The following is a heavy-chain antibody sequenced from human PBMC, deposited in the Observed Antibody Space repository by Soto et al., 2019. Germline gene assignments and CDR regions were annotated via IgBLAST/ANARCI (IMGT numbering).Heavy chain of an antibody. D-gene: IGHD3-16*01. CDR3: ARGLGGRMDD. CDR2: IIPILGET. V-gene: IGHV1-69*08. CDR1: GTIFSSYT. J-gene: IGHJ6*02. Sequence: QVQLVQSGAEVKKPGSSVRVSCKASGTIFSSYTISWVRQAPGQGLEWMGRIIPILGETNSAQKFQGRGTITADKATHTDSVELNSLRLEDTALYYCARGLGGRMDDWGQGTTVTVSS.